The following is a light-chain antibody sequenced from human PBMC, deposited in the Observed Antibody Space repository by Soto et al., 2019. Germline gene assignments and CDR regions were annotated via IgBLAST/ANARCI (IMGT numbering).Light chain of an antibody. CDR1: QSISSW. CDR3: QQYYRLVT. V-gene: IGKV1-5*03. Sequence: DIQMTQSPSTLSASLGDRVTITCRASQSISSWLAWYQQKPGKAPKLLIYKASSLESGVPSRFSGSGSGTEFTLTISSLQPDDSATYYCQQYYRLVTFGPRTKVEIK. J-gene: IGKJ3*01. CDR2: KAS.